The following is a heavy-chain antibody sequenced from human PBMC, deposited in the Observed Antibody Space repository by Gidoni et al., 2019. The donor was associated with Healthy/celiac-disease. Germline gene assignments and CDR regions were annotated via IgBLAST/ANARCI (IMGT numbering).Heavy chain of an antibody. CDR1: GFTFSSYS. CDR2: ISSSGSDI. Sequence: EVQLLESGGGLVKPGGSLRLSCAASGFTFSSYSMNWVRQAPGKGLEWVSSISSSGSDIDYAESVKGRFTISRDNAKNSLYLQMNSLRAEDTAVYYCAREGGYSSSWYGLQGATEYFDYWGQGTLVTVSS. J-gene: IGHJ4*02. D-gene: IGHD6-13*01. V-gene: IGHV3-21*01. CDR3: AREGGYSSSWYGLQGATEYFDY.